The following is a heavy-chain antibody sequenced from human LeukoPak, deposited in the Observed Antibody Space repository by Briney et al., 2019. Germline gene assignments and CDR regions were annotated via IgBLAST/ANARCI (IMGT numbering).Heavy chain of an antibody. CDR1: GGSISSGDYY. CDR2: IYYSGST. CDR3: AELPAAGRNFDF. J-gene: IGHJ4*02. D-gene: IGHD6-13*01. Sequence: SETLSLTCTVSGGSISSGDYYWSWIRQPPGKGLEWIGYIYYSGSTYYNPSLKSRVTISVDTSKNQFSLKLSSVTAADTAVYYCAELPAAGRNFDFWGQGTLVTVSS. V-gene: IGHV4-30-4*08.